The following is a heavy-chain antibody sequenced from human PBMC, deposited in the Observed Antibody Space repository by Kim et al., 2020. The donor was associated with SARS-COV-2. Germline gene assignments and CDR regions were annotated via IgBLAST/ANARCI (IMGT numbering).Heavy chain of an antibody. J-gene: IGHJ4*02. CDR3: LRDTGGY. V-gene: IGHV3-53*01. CDR1: GFTVTSSH. D-gene: IGHD2-8*02. CDR2: IYSFART. Sequence: GGSLRLSCSLSGFTVTSSHMYWVRQAPGKGLEFVSIIYSFARTYYADSVMGRFIISRDDSKNMLYLHMNSLRAYDTAVYYCLRDTGGYWGQGTLVTVSA.